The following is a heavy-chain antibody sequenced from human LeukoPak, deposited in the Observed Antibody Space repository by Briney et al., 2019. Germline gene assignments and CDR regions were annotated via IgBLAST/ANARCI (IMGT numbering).Heavy chain of an antibody. V-gene: IGHV3-30*18. CDR3: AKDSGVVAGHWYFDL. CDR2: ISDDGSNK. Sequence: GGSLRLSCTASEFTFSTYGMHWVRQAPGKGLDWVAIISDDGSNKYYAESVQGRVTISRDNSKNTLYLQMSSLRAEDTAVYYCAKDSGVVAGHWYFDLWGRGTLVSVSS. CDR1: EFTFSTYG. J-gene: IGHJ2*01. D-gene: IGHD3-10*01.